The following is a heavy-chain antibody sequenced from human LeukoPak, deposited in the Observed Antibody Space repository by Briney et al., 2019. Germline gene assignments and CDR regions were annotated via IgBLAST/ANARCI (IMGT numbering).Heavy chain of an antibody. D-gene: IGHD1-1*01. V-gene: IGHV1-69*13. CDR3: ANRRRASRGYGMDV. J-gene: IGHJ6*02. CDR1: GGTFISYD. CDR2: IIPIFGTA. Sequence: SVKVSCKASGGTFISYDISWVRQATGQGLEWMGGIIPIFGTANYAQKFQGRVTITADESTSTAYMELSSLRSEDTAVYYCANRRRASRGYGMDVWGQGITVTVSS.